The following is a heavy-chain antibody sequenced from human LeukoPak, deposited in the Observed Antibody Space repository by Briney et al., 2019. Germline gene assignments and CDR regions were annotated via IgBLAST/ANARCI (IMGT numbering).Heavy chain of an antibody. CDR3: AKVGKTENYYGSGRFSYYYYMDV. J-gene: IGHJ6*03. Sequence: PGGSLRLSCAASGFTFSSYWMSWVRQAPGKGLEWVAVISYDGSNKYYADSVKGRITISRDNSKNTLYLQMNSLRAEDTAVYYCAKVGKTENYYGSGRFSYYYYMDVWGKGTTVTISS. D-gene: IGHD3-10*01. CDR2: ISYDGSNK. V-gene: IGHV3-30*18. CDR1: GFTFSSYW.